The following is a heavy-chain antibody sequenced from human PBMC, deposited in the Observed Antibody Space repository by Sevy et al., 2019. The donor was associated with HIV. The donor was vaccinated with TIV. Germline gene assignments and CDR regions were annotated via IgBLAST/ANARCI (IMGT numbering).Heavy chain of an antibody. CDR1: GFTFSNYA. V-gene: IGHV3-33*01. D-gene: IGHD3-22*01. CDR3: ARGGYYYDDAAYYALDS. J-gene: IGHJ4*02. CDR2: IWSDGAYQ. Sequence: GGSLRLSCAATGFTFSNYAMHWVRQAPGKGMEWVAIIWSDGAYQYHGDSVKGRFTISRDNSKNTLYLQMNNVRVEDTAVYYCARGGYYYDDAAYYALDSWGQGTLVTVSS.